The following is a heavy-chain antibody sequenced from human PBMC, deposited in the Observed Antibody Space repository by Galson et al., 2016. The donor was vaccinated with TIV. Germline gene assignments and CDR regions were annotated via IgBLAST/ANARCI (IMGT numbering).Heavy chain of an antibody. D-gene: IGHD2-15*01. Sequence: SLRLSCAASGLNVSMNYMTWVRQAPGKGLEWVSIIYDGGDTYYADSVRGRFTISRDNFKDILYLHMTGLRPDDTGAYYCARDRVVGATYYNYYFGMDVWGQGTTVTVSS. CDR1: GLNVSMNY. CDR2: IYDGGDT. V-gene: IGHV3-66*02. J-gene: IGHJ6*02. CDR3: ARDRVVGATYYNYYFGMDV.